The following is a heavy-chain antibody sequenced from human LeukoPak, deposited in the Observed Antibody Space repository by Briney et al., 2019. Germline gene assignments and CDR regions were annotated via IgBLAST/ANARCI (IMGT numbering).Heavy chain of an antibody. CDR3: ASEVFSSSWYGGFDY. Sequence: ASVKVSCKASGYTFSSDGISWVRQAPGQGLEWMGWINPNSGGTNYAQKFQGRVTMTRDTSISTAYMELSRLRSDDTAVYYCASEVFSSSWYGGFDYWGQGTLVTVSS. D-gene: IGHD6-13*01. V-gene: IGHV1-2*02. CDR2: INPNSGGT. CDR1: GYTFSSDG. J-gene: IGHJ4*02.